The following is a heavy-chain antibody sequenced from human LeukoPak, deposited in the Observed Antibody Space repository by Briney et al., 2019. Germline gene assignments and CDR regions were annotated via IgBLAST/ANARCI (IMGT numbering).Heavy chain of an antibody. V-gene: IGHV4-34*01. CDR2: INHSGST. CDR1: GGSFSGYY. D-gene: IGHD3-9*01. Sequence: SETLSLTCAVYGGSFSGYYWSWIRQPPGKGLEWIGEINHSGSTNYNPSLKSRVTISVDTSKNQFSLKLSSVTAADTAVYYCARRGLANYDILTGYHREYYFDYWGQGTLVTVSS. CDR3: ARRGLANYDILTGYHREYYFDY. J-gene: IGHJ4*02.